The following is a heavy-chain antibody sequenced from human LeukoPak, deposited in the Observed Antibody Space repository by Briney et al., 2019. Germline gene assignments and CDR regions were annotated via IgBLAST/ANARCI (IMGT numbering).Heavy chain of an antibody. CDR3: ATDGLTGRTDGTLES. J-gene: IGHJ4*02. D-gene: IGHD1-20*01. Sequence: GGSLRLSCVASGFTFTHYSMHWVRQAPGKGLEWASLILYDGSSQYYADSVRGRFTISRDDSKNTLFLQMNSLRAEDTAMYYCATDGLTGRTDGTLESWGQGTLVTVSS. CDR1: GFTFTHYS. V-gene: IGHV3-30-3*01. CDR2: ILYDGSSQ.